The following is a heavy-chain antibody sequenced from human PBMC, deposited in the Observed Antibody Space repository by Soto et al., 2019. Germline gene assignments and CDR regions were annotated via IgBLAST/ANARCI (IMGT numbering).Heavy chain of an antibody. CDR3: AHEFGGTSWTNDAFDV. D-gene: IGHD3-16*01. CDR1: GFSFSADGVG. J-gene: IGHJ3*01. CDR2: IYWDDDT. Sequence: HITLKESGPTLVKPTQTLTLTCIFSGFSFSADGVGVGWIRQPPGKTLEWLALIYWDDDTRYRPSLKSRLTITKDSSKNQVVLTMTNMDPLDTDKYYCAHEFGGTSWTNDAFDVWGQGTVVTVSS. V-gene: IGHV2-5*02.